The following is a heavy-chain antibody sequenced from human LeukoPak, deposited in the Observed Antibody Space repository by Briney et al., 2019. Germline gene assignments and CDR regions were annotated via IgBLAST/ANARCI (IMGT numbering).Heavy chain of an antibody. V-gene: IGHV4-59*12. CDR3: SREQYTSGGSGWFGMDV. CDR1: GGSLSTYY. J-gene: IGHJ6*02. CDR2: HHQSGST. D-gene: IGHD6-19*01. Sequence: SETLSLTCSVSGGSLSTYYWTWTRHPPGKAREWIRFHHQSGSTEYNPSLKSRVTMSLDTSRNQFSLKMSTVTAADTAVYYCSREQYTSGGSGWFGMDVWGQGTTVTVSS.